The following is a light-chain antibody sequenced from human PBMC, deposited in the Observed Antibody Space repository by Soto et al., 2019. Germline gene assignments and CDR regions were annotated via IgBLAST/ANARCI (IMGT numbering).Light chain of an antibody. CDR2: DVS. V-gene: IGLV2-11*01. Sequence: QSALTQPRSVSGSPGQSVTISCTGTSSDVGGYNYVSWYQQHPGKAPKLMIYDVSKRPSGVPERFSGSKSGNTASLTISGSRGGYEVECYCCAMAGGYIVGFGGGTE. CDR3: CAMAGGYIVG. J-gene: IGLJ2*01. CDR1: SSDVGGYNY.